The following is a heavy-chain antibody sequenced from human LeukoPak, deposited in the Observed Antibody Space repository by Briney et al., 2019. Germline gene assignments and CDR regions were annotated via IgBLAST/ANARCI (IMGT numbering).Heavy chain of an antibody. J-gene: IGHJ4*02. CDR2: IRYDGSNK. V-gene: IGHV3-30*02. D-gene: IGHD3-10*01. CDR1: GFTFSSYG. CDR3: AKDPPRYGSGSYYNVVY. Sequence: PGGSLRLSCAASGFTFSSYGMHWVRQAPGKGLEWVAFIRYDGSNKYYADSVKGRFTISRDNSKNTLYLQMNSLRAEDTAVYYCAKDPPRYGSGSYYNVVYWGQGTLVTVSS.